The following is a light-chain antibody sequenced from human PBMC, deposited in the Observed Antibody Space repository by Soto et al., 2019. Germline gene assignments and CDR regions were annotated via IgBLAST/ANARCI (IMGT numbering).Light chain of an antibody. Sequence: QSALTQPASVSGSPGQSITISCTGTSSDVGSYNLVSWYQQYPGKAPKLMIYEGSKRPSGVSNRFSGSKSGNKASLTISGLQAEDEADDYCCSYAGSSTHGIFGGGTKLTVL. J-gene: IGLJ2*01. CDR3: CSYAGSSTHGI. CDR1: SSDVGSYNL. CDR2: EGS. V-gene: IGLV2-23*01.